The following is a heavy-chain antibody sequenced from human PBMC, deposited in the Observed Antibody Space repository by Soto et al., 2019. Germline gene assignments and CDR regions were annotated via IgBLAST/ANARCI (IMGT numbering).Heavy chain of an antibody. V-gene: IGHV1-3*01. CDR2: INAGNGNT. D-gene: IGHD3-22*01. Sequence: ASVKVSCKSSGGTFSSHSINWVRQAPGQRLEWMGWINAGNGNTKYSQKFQGRVTITRDTSASTAYMELSSLRSEDTAVYYCASQRGYYYDSSGYYSFDYWGQGTLVTVSS. J-gene: IGHJ4*02. CDR3: ASQRGYYYDSSGYYSFDY. CDR1: GGTFSSHS.